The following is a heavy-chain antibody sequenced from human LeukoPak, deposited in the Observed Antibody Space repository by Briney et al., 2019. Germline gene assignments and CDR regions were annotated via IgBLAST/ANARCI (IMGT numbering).Heavy chain of an antibody. Sequence: SETLSLTCTVSGGSISSGSYYWSRIRQPAGKGLEWIGRFYTSGSTNYNPSLKSRVTISVDTSKNQFSLKLSSVTAADTAVYYCARDAWFGAGRTFDSWGQGTLVTVSS. D-gene: IGHD3-10*01. J-gene: IGHJ4*02. CDR2: FYTSGST. CDR3: ARDAWFGAGRTFDS. V-gene: IGHV4-61*02. CDR1: GGSISSGSYY.